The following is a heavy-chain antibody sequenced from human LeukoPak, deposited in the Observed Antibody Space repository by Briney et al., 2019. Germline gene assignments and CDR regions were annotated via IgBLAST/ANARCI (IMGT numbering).Heavy chain of an antibody. J-gene: IGHJ4*02. Sequence: GGSLRLSCAASGFSFSAYGVHWVRQAPGKGLEWVAVIWYDGSSKDYADSVKGRFTLSRDNSKNTLYLQMNSLTVEDTAVYYCARSQSISLIDYWGQGTLVTVSS. CDR3: ARSQSISLIDY. V-gene: IGHV3-33*01. D-gene: IGHD2-21*01. CDR2: IWYDGSSK. CDR1: GFSFSAYG.